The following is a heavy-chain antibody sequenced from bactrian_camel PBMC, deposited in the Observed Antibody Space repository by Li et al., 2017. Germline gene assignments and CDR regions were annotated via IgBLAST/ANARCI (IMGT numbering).Heavy chain of an antibody. Sequence: HVQLVESGGGSVQAGGSLRLSCVASGYTYTAVCMGWFRQAPGQEREGVAAIDTGDGSTYYLNSVEGRFTISHDNAKNTLYLQMNSLKTEDTAVYYCAADRRSEPLFGMGVPAYWGQGTQVTVS. D-gene: IGHD3*01. CDR1: GYTYTAVC. CDR3: AADRRSEPLFGMGVPAY. V-gene: IGHV3S1*01. CDR2: IDTGDGST. J-gene: IGHJ4*01.